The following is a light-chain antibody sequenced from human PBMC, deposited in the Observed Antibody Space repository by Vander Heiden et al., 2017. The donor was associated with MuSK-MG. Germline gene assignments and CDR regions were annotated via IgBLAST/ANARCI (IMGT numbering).Light chain of an antibody. V-gene: IGKV3-11*01. J-gene: IGKJ4*01. CDR1: QSVSSY. CDR2: DAS. Sequence: EIVLTQSPATLSLSPGERATLSCRASQSVSSYLAWYQQKPGQAPRLLIYDASNRATGIKARFSGSGYGTDFTLTISSREPEDFAVYYCQQRSNGHPFLTFGGGTKVEIK. CDR3: QQRSNGHPFLT.